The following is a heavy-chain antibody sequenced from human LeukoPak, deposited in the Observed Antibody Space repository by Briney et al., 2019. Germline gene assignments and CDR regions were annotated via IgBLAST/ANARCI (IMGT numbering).Heavy chain of an antibody. CDR1: GFTFSSYA. CDR2: ISGSGGST. Sequence: GGSLRLSCAASGFTFSSYAMSWVRQAPGKGLEWVSSISGSGGSTYYSDSVKGRLTISRDNSKNTLFLQMNSLRAEDTAVYYCAKHDYGGNSKASFDYWGQGTLVTVSS. J-gene: IGHJ4*02. D-gene: IGHD4-23*01. CDR3: AKHDYGGNSKASFDY. V-gene: IGHV3-23*01.